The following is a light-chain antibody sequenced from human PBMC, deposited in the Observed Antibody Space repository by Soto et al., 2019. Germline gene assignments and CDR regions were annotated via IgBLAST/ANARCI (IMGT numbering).Light chain of an antibody. J-gene: IGKJ5*01. V-gene: IGKV3-11*01. Sequence: EVVLTQSPVTLSLSPGARATLSCRASQSFRGLLAWYQQKPGQAPRLLIYDAYTRATGIPPRFSGSGSGTDFTLTISSLQPEDSAVYYCQQRNMWPITFGQGTRLEIK. CDR3: QQRNMWPIT. CDR2: DAY. CDR1: QSFRGL.